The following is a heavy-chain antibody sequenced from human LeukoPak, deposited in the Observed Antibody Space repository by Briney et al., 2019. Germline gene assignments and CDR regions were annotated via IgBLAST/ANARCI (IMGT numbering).Heavy chain of an antibody. V-gene: IGHV3-33*08. CDR1: GFTFSSYG. J-gene: IGHJ4*02. CDR3: ARVGPGYSSGLYYFAY. CDR2: IWYDGSNK. Sequence: GGSLRLSCAASGFTFSSYGMHWVRQAPGKGLEWVAVIWYDGSNKYYADSVKGRFTISRDNSKNTLYLQMNSLRAEDTAVYYCARVGPGYSSGLYYFAYWGQGTLVTVSS. D-gene: IGHD6-19*01.